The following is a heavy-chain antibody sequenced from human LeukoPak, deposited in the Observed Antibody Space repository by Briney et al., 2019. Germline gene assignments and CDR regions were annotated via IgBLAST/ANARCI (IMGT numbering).Heavy chain of an antibody. CDR3: ARDLGSIATAGSETFDI. J-gene: IGHJ3*02. D-gene: IGHD6-13*01. V-gene: IGHV3-21*01. CDR1: IFTFFSYS. Sequence: PGGAPRLSCAPSIFTFFSYSINCVSETPGGRLERVSHIRRGSSYISYADSVKGRFSIPRDNAKKSLYMQMNSLRAEDTAVYYCARDLGSIATAGSETFDIWGQGTLVTVSS. CDR2: IRRGSSYI.